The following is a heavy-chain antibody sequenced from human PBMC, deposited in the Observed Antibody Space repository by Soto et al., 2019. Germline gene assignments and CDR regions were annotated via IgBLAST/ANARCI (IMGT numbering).Heavy chain of an antibody. CDR2: ISYDGSNK. J-gene: IGHJ3*02. Sequence: QVQLVESGGGVVQPGRSLRRSCAASGFTFSSYGMHWVRQAPGKGLEWVAVISYDGSNKYYADSVKGRFTISRDNSKNTLYLQMNSLRAEDTAVYYCAKEIVATILDAFDIWGQGTMVTVSS. CDR3: AKEIVATILDAFDI. V-gene: IGHV3-30*18. CDR1: GFTFSSYG. D-gene: IGHD5-12*01.